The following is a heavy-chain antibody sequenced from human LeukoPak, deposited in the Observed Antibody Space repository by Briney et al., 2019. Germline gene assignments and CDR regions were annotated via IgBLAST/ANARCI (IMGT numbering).Heavy chain of an antibody. CDR2: INSDGSIT. J-gene: IGHJ4*02. Sequence: PGGSLRLSCAASEFTFSSYWMHWVRQAPGEGLVWVSRINSDGSITTYADSVKGRFTISRDNAKNTVYLQMNSLRAEDTAVYYCTRGGVDYWGQGTLVTVSS. CDR3: TRGGVDY. V-gene: IGHV3-74*01. CDR1: EFTFSSYW. D-gene: IGHD3-10*01.